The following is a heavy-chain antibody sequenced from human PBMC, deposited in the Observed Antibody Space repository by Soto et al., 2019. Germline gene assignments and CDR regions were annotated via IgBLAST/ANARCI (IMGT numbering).Heavy chain of an antibody. Sequence: SETLSLTCTDSGGSISSGDYYWSWIRQPAGKGLEWIGYIYYSGSTYYNPSLKSRVTISVDTSKNQFSLKLSSVTAADTAVYYCARVRGVLVPAAMPTPRDYWGQGTLVTVSS. CDR1: GGSISSGDYY. CDR3: ARVRGVLVPAAMPTPRDY. J-gene: IGHJ4*02. CDR2: IYYSGST. V-gene: IGHV4-30-4*01. D-gene: IGHD2-2*01.